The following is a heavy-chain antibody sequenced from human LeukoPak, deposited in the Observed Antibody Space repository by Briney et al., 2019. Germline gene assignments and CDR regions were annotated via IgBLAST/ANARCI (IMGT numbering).Heavy chain of an antibody. CDR2: IYTSGST. J-gene: IGHJ5*02. V-gene: IGHV4-61*02. D-gene: IGHD3-10*01. CDR1: GGSISSGSYY. Sequence: SETLSLTCTVSGGSISSGSYYWGWIRQPAGKGLEWIGRIYTSGSTNYNPSLKSRVTISVDTSKNQFSLKLSSVTAADTAVYYCARAGRVVRGHNWFDPWGQGTLVTVSS. CDR3: ARAGRVVRGHNWFDP.